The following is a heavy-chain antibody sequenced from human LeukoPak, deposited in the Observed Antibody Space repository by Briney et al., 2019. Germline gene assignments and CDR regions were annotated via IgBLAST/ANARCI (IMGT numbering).Heavy chain of an antibody. D-gene: IGHD3-10*01. CDR3: AKAGSGSYSWFDP. CDR2: ISGSGGST. J-gene: IGHJ5*02. V-gene: IGHV3-23*01. Sequence: GGSLRLSCAASGFTFSSYAISWVGQAPGKGLEWVSAISGSGGSTYYADSVKGRFTISRDNSKNTLYLQMNSLRAEDTAVYYCAKAGSGSYSWFDPWGQGTLVTVSS. CDR1: GFTFSSYA.